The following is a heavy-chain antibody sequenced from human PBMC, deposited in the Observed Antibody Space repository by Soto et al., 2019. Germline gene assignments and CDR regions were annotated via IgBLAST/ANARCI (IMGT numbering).Heavy chain of an antibody. D-gene: IGHD2-21*01. CDR2: IYYSGST. CDR1: GGSISSYY. J-gene: IGHJ4*02. V-gene: IGHV4-59*01. CDR3: ARVWGYYFDY. Sequence: SETLSLTCTFSGGSISSYYWSLIRQPPGKGLEWIGYIYYSGSTNYNPSLKSRVTISVDTSKNQFSLKLSSVTAADTAVYYCARVWGYYFDYWGQGTLVTVS.